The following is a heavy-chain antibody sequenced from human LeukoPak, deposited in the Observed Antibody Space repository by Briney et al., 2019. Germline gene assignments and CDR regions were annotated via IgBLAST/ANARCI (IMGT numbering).Heavy chain of an antibody. Sequence: PGGSLRLSCAASGFTFTNHWMHWVRQAPGKGLVWVSHINNDVSTATYADSVKGRFTISRDNARNTVFLQMNSLRAEDAAVYFCTRDRSLSFDYWGQGTLVTVSS. CDR1: GFTFTNHW. CDR3: TRDRSLSFDY. CDR2: INNDVSTA. V-gene: IGHV3-74*01. J-gene: IGHJ4*02.